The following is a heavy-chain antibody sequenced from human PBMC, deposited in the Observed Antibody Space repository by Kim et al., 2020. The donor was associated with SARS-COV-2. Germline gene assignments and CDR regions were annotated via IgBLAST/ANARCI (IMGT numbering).Heavy chain of an antibody. D-gene: IGHD2-2*01. CDR1: GFTFSSYS. J-gene: IGHJ3*02. CDR3: ARDVYCSSTSCPWGAMGAFDI. CDR2: ISSSSSYI. V-gene: IGHV3-21*01. Sequence: GGSLRLSCAASGFTFSSYSMNWVRQAPGKGLEWVSSISSSSSYIYYADSVKGRFTISRDNAKNSLYLQMNSLRAEDTAVYYCARDVYCSSTSCPWGAMGAFDIWGPGTMVTVSS.